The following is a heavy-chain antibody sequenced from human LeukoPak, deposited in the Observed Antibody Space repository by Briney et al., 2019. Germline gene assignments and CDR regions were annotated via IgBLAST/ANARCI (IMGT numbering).Heavy chain of an antibody. CDR2: INHSGST. Sequence: SETLSLTCAVYGGSFSGYYWSWIRQPPGKGLEWIGEINHSGSTNYNPSLKSRVTISVDTSKNQFSLKLSSVTAADTAVYYCARGRGYDILTGYYGDFDYWGQGTLVTVSS. CDR1: GGSFSGYY. V-gene: IGHV4-34*01. J-gene: IGHJ4*02. D-gene: IGHD3-9*01. CDR3: ARGRGYDILTGYYGDFDY.